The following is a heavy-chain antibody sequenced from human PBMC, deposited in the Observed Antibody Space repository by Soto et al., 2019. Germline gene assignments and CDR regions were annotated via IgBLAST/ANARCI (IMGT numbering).Heavy chain of an antibody. Sequence: PSETLSLTCTVSGGSVSSGSYYWSWIRQPPGKGLEWIGYIYYSGSTNYNPSLKSRVTISVDTSKNQFSLKLSSVTAADTAVYYCARALYDSSGSVDYWGQGTLVTVSS. J-gene: IGHJ4*02. CDR2: IYYSGST. D-gene: IGHD3-22*01. V-gene: IGHV4-61*01. CDR1: GGSVSSGSYY. CDR3: ARALYDSSGSVDY.